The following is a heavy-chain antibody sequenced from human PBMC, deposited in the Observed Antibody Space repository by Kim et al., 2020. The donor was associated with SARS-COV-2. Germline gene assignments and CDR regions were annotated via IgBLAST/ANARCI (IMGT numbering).Heavy chain of an antibody. V-gene: IGHV4-31*03. CDR3: ARATPGPYGSGSRDWFDP. Sequence: SETLSLTCTVSGGSISSGAYYWSWIRQHPGKGLEWIGYIYYSGSTYYNPSLKSRVTISVDTSKNQFSLKLSSVTAADTAVYSCARATPGPYGSGSRDWFDPWGQGTLVTVSS. CDR1: GGSISSGAYY. CDR2: IYYSGST. D-gene: IGHD3-10*01. J-gene: IGHJ5*02.